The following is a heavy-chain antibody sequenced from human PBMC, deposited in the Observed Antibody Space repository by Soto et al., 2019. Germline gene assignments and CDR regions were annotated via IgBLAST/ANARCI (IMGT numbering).Heavy chain of an antibody. CDR1: GGSISSSSYY. V-gene: IGHV4-39*01. CDR2: IYYSGST. D-gene: IGHD6-19*01. Sequence: QLQLQESGPGLVKPSETLSLTCTVSGGSISSSSYYWGWIRQPPGKGLEWIGSIYYSGSTYYNPSLKSRVTISVDTSKNQFSLKLSSVTAADTAVYYCARLTWWVAVAGWYYFDYWGQGTLVTVSS. CDR3: ARLTWWVAVAGWYYFDY. J-gene: IGHJ4*02.